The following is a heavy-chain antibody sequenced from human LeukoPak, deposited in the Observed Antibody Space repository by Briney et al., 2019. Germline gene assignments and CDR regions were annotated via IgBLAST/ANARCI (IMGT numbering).Heavy chain of an antibody. CDR1: GGSISSGSYY. D-gene: IGHD2-2*01. CDR3: ARDLPLPRDQLLYIGPDY. Sequence: PSETLSLTCTVSGGSISSGSYYWSWIRQPAGKGLEWIGRFYTSGSTNYNPSLKSRVTISVDTSKNQFSLKLSSVTAADTAVYYCARDLPLPRDQLLYIGPDYWGQGTLVTVSS. V-gene: IGHV4-61*02. CDR2: FYTSGST. J-gene: IGHJ4*02.